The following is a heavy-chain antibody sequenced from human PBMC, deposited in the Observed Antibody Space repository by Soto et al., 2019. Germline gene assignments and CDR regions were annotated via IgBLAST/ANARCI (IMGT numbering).Heavy chain of an antibody. CDR2: IGRGGDT. J-gene: IGHJ6*02. V-gene: IGHV3-23*01. D-gene: IGHD1-1*01. CDR1: GFTLTSYG. CDR3: GKDGTTSGIHYYGMDI. Sequence: GGSLRLSCEVSGFTLTSYGMNWVRQAPDKGLEWVSTIGRGGDTFYADSVRGRFTISRDNSKNTLFLQMNSLRAEDTALYFCGKDGTTSGIHYYGMDISGQETTVTVSS.